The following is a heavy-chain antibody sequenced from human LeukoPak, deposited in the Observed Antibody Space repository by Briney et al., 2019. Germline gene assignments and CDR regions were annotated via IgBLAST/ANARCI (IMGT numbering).Heavy chain of an antibody. D-gene: IGHD3-3*01. Sequence: SQTLSLTCTVSGGSISSGDYYWSWIRQPPGKGLEWIGYIYYSGSTYYNPSLKSRVTISVDTSKNQFSLKLSSVTAADTAVYYCAGTYYDFTSPFDYWGQGALVTVSS. V-gene: IGHV4-30-4*08. CDR3: AGTYYDFTSPFDY. CDR2: IYYSGST. CDR1: GGSISSGDYY. J-gene: IGHJ4*02.